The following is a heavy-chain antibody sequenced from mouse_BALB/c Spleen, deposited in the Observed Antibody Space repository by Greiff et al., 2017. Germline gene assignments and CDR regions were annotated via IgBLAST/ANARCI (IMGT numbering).Heavy chain of an antibody. V-gene: IGHV3-2*02. CDR3: AKDDQGFAY. CDR1: GYSITSDYA. Sequence: EVKLMESGPGLVKPSQSLSLTCTVTGYSITSDYAWNWIRQFPGNKLEWMGYISYSGSTSYNPSLKSRISITRDTSKNQFFLQLNSVTTEDTATYYCAKDDQGFAYWGQGTLVTVSA. D-gene: IGHD2-12*01. CDR2: ISYSGST. J-gene: IGHJ3*01.